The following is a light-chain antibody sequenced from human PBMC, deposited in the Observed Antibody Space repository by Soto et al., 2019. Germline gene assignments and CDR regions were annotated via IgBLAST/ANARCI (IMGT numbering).Light chain of an antibody. J-gene: IGKJ2*01. CDR3: QQYNTWPPRYT. CDR2: GAS. CDR1: QSVSSRY. V-gene: IGKV3-20*01. Sequence: EIVLTQSPDTLSLSPGESATLSCRASQSVSSRYLAWYQQKPGQAPRLLIYGASSRATGIPDRFSGSGSGTDFTLTISRLEPEDFAVYYCQQYNTWPPRYTFGQGTKLEIK.